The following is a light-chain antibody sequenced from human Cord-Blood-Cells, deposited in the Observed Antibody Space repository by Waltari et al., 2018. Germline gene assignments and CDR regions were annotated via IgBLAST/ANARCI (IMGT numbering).Light chain of an antibody. CDR3: QVWDSSTADWV. CDR2: RDS. CDR1: NIGSKN. V-gene: IGLV3-9*01. J-gene: IGLJ3*02. Sequence: SYELTQPLSVSVALGQTARITCGGNNIGSKNVHWYKQKPGQAPVLVIYRDSNRPSGIPERFSGSNSGNTATLTISRAQAGDEADYYCQVWDSSTADWVFGGGTKLTVL.